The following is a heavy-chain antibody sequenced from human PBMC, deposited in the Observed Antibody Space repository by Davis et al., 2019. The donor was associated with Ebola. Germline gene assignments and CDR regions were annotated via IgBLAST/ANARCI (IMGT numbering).Heavy chain of an antibody. CDR1: GGSISSYY. Sequence: LETLSLTCTVSGGSISSYYWSWIRQPPGKGLEWIGYIYYSGSTNYNPSLKSRVTISVDTSKNQFSLKLSSVTAADTAVYYCARLPGIVGWSLDFDLWGRGTLVTVSS. CDR2: IYYSGST. D-gene: IGHD2-21*01. V-gene: IGHV4-59*01. CDR3: ARLPGIVGWSLDFDL. J-gene: IGHJ2*01.